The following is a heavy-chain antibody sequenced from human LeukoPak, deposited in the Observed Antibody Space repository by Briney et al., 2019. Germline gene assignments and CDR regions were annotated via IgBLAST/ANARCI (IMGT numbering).Heavy chain of an antibody. V-gene: IGHV3-9*01. CDR1: GFPFDDYA. Sequence: GGSLRLSCAPSGFPFDDYAMHGVRKAPGKGLEWVSGISWNSGSIGYADSVKGRFTISRDNAKNSLYLQMNSLRAEDTALYYCAKYSNYLDAFDIWGQGTMVTVSS. J-gene: IGHJ3*02. CDR2: ISWNSGSI. D-gene: IGHD4-11*01. CDR3: AKYSNYLDAFDI.